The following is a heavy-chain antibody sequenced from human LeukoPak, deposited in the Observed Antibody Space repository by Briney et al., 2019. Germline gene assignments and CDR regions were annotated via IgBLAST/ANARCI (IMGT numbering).Heavy chain of an antibody. CDR3: ARHYGP. CDR2: IYYSGST. D-gene: IGHD3-10*01. CDR1: GVSISSYY. J-gene: IGHJ5*02. V-gene: IGHV4-59*08. Sequence: SETLSLTCTVSGVSISSYYWSWIRQPPGKGLEWIGYIYYSGSTYYNPSLKSRVTISVDTSKNQFSLKLNSVTAADTAVYYCARHYGPWGQGTLVTVSS.